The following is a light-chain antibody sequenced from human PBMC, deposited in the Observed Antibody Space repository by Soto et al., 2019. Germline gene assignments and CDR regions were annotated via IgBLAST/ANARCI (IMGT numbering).Light chain of an antibody. CDR2: DVS. CDR3: SSYTSSSTPCV. V-gene: IGLV2-14*01. Sequence: QSVLTHPSSVSGSPGQSIPISCTGTSSDVGGYNYVSWYQQHPGKAHKLMIYDVSNRPSGVSNRFSGSKSGNTASLTFSGLQAEDEADYYCSSYTSSSTPCVFGTGTKVTVL. J-gene: IGLJ1*01. CDR1: SSDVGGYNY.